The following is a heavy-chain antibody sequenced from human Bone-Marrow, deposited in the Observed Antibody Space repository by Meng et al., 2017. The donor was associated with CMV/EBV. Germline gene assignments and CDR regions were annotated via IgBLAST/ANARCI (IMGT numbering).Heavy chain of an antibody. J-gene: IGHJ6*02. CDR1: GFTVSSHY. CDR2: IYSGGST. D-gene: IGHD3-10*01. Sequence: GESLKISCAASGFTVSSHYMSWVRQAPGKGLEWVSVIYSGGSTYYADSVKGRFTISRDNSKNTLYLQMNSLRAEDTAVYYCARCMVRGIYYGMDVWGQGTTVTVSS. CDR3: ARCMVRGIYYGMDV. V-gene: IGHV3-66*02.